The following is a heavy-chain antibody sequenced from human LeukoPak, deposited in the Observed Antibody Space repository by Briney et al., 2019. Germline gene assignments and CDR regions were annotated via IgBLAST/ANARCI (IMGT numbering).Heavy chain of an antibody. CDR1: GYTFTSYG. V-gene: IGHV1-18*01. CDR3: AREGVVAAPLWYFDY. J-gene: IGHJ4*02. CDR2: ISAYNGNT. Sequence: ASVKVPCRASGYTFTSYGISWVRQAPGQGLEWMGWISAYNGNTNYAQKLQGRVTMTTDTSTSTAYMELRSLRSDDTAVYYCAREGVVAAPLWYFDYWGQGTLVTVSS. D-gene: IGHD2-15*01.